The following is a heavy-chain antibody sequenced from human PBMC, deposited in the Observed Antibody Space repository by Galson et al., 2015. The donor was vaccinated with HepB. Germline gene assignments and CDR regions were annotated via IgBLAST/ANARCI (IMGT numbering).Heavy chain of an antibody. V-gene: IGHV7-4-1*02. CDR3: ARGNPHSSSWHDTPEDAFDI. J-gene: IGHJ3*02. CDR2: INTNTGNP. CDR1: GYTFTSYA. Sequence: SVKVSCKASGYTFTSYAMNWVRQAPGQGLEWMGWINTNTGNPTYAQGFTGRFVFSLDTSVSTAYLQISSLKAEDTAVYYCARGNPHSSSWHDTPEDAFDIWGQGTMVTVSS. D-gene: IGHD6-13*01.